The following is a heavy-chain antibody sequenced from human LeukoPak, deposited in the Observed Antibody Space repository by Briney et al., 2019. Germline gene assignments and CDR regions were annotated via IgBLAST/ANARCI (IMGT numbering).Heavy chain of an antibody. CDR1: GFTFSSYG. CDR2: IIASGATT. J-gene: IGHJ6*02. CDR3: ARYCTKTNCLPNFYGMDV. V-gene: IGHV3-23*01. D-gene: IGHD2-8*01. Sequence: GGSLRLSCAASGFTFSSYGMSWVRQSPGKGLEWVSAIIASGATTYHADSVKGRFTISRDNSKNTLYLQLNSLRVDDTAVYYCARYCTKTNCLPNFYGMDVWGQGTTVTVSS.